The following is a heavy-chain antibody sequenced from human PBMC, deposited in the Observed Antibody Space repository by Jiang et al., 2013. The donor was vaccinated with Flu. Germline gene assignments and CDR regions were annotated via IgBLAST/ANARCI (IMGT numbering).Heavy chain of an antibody. D-gene: IGHD2-15*01. J-gene: IGHJ4*02. CDR2: INHRGRS. CDR3: ARRRAMYCIDDSCYEGSLDY. CDR1: GESFSGYH. V-gene: IGHV4-34*01. Sequence: LLKPSETLSLTCAVYGESFSGYHWNWIRQPPGQGLEWIGEINHRGRSTSNPSLKSRLTISVDTSKNQFSLKLRSVTAADTAVYYCARRRAMYCIDDSCYEGSLDYWGQGTPVTVSS.